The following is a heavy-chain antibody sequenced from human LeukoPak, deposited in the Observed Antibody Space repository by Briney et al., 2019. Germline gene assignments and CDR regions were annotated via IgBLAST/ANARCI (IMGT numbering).Heavy chain of an antibody. D-gene: IGHD6-19*01. CDR3: ARYVAALYYYYMDV. Sequence: SETLSLTCAVYGGSFSGYYWSWIRQPPGKGLEWIGEINHSGSTNYNPSLKSRVTISVGTSKNQFSLKLSSVTAADTAVYYCARYVAALYYYYMDVWGKGTTVTISS. CDR2: INHSGST. CDR1: GGSFSGYY. J-gene: IGHJ6*03. V-gene: IGHV4-34*01.